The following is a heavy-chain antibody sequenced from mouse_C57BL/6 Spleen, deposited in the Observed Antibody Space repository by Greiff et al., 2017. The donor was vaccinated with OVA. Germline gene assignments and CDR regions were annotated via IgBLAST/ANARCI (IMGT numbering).Heavy chain of an antibody. CDR2: INPSSGYT. Sequence: QVQLQQSGAELAKPGASVKLSCKASGYTFTSYWMHWVKQRPGQGLEWIGEINPSSGYTKYNQKFKDKATLTADKSSSTAYMQLSSLTYEDSEVYCCASEESYFYGSSCEDYGYFDVWGTGTTVTVSS. D-gene: IGHD1-1*01. CDR1: GYTFTSYW. J-gene: IGHJ1*03. CDR3: ASEESYFYGSSCEDYGYFDV. V-gene: IGHV1-7*01.